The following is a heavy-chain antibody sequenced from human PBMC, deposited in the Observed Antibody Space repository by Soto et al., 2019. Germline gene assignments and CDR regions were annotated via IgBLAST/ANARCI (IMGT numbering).Heavy chain of an antibody. CDR3: AKDRIAVAGGASDY. V-gene: IGHV3-23*01. J-gene: IGHJ4*02. D-gene: IGHD6-19*01. Sequence: EVQLLESGGGLVQPGGSLRLSCAASGFTFSSYAMSWVRQAPGKGLEWVSAITGSGGSTYYADSVKGRFTISRDNSKNTLYLQMNSLRAEDMAVYYCAKDRIAVAGGASDYWGQGTLVTVSS. CDR1: GFTFSSYA. CDR2: ITGSGGST.